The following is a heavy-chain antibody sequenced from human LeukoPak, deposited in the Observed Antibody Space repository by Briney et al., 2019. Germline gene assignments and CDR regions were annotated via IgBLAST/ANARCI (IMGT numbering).Heavy chain of an antibody. CDR3: TSDRVLYGLDV. CDR2: IKSDGSET. Sequence: GGSLRLSCAASGFTFSNYWMHWVRQGPGKGLMWVSRIKSDGSETSSAESLEGRFTISKDNARNMLYLQMNSLRPEDTAIYYCTSDRVLYGLDVWGQGTTVTVSS. CDR1: GFTFSNYW. J-gene: IGHJ6*02. V-gene: IGHV3-74*01.